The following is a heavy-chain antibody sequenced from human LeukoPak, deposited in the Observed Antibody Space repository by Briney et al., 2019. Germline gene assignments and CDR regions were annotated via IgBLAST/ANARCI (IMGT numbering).Heavy chain of an antibody. CDR3: ARSYYDSSGYYIPEYFRH. D-gene: IGHD3-22*01. CDR1: GGSISSYY. CDR2: IYYSGST. V-gene: IGHV4-59*01. J-gene: IGHJ1*01. Sequence: SETLSLTCTVSGGSISSYYWSWIRQPPGKGLEWIGYIYYSGSTNYNPSLKSRVTISVDTSKNQFSLKLSSVTAADTAVYYCARSYYDSSGYYIPEYFRHWGQGTLVTVSS.